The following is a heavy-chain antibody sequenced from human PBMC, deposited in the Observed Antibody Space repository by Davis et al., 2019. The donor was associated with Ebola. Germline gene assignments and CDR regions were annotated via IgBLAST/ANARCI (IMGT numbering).Heavy chain of an antibody. CDR2: ISAHNGDT. CDR1: GYTFTDYG. CDR3: ARDGRSSSSWVAHPALYVLDH. V-gene: IGHV1-18*01. J-gene: IGHJ4*02. D-gene: IGHD6-6*01. Sequence: ASVKVSCKASGYTFTDYGITWVRQAPGQGLEWMAWISAHNGDTNYTQQLRGRVSMTTDTSTNTAYMELRSLRSDDTAVYYCARDGRSSSSWVAHPALYVLDHWGQGTLVSVSS.